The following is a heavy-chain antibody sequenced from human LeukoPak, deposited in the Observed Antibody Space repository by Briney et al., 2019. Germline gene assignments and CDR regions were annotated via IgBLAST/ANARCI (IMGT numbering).Heavy chain of an antibody. CDR3: ARAAYSSTWYSRYFDL. V-gene: IGHV3-13*01. D-gene: IGHD6-13*01. CDR2: IGTAGEI. Sequence: GGSLSLSCAAAGFTFSSYEIHWVRQAAGKGLEWVSGIGTAGEIYYPGSVKGRFTISRENAKNSLYLQMNSLRAGDTAVYYCARAAYSSTWYSRYFDLWGRGTLVTVSS. CDR1: GFTFSSYE. J-gene: IGHJ2*01.